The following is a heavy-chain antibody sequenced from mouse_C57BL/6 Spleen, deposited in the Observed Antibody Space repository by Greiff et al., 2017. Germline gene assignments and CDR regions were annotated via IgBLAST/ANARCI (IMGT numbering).Heavy chain of an antibody. CDR1: GYTFTSHW. CDR2: INPSSGYT. D-gene: IGHD2-13*01. V-gene: IGHV1-7*01. CDR3: ARGGDGYFDV. J-gene: IGHJ1*03. Sequence: VQLQPSGAELAKPGALVKLFCKASGYTFTSHWMHRVKQRPGQGLEWIGYINPSSGYTKYNQKFKDKATLTADKSSSTAYMQLSSLTYEDSAVYYCARGGDGYFDVWGTGTTVTVSS.